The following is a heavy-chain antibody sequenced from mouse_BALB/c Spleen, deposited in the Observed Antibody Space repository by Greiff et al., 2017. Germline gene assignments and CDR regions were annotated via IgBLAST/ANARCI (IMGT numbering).Heavy chain of an antibody. CDR2: IRNKANGYTT. Sequence: EVQGVESGGGLVQPGGSLRLSCATSGFTFTDYYMSWVRQPPGKALEWLGFIRNKANGYTTEYSASVKGRFTISRDNSQSILYLQMNTLRAEDSATYYCARDKNYNYWGQGTSVTVSS. CDR3: ARDKNYNY. CDR1: GFTFTDYY. J-gene: IGHJ4*01. D-gene: IGHD2-12*01. V-gene: IGHV7-3*02.